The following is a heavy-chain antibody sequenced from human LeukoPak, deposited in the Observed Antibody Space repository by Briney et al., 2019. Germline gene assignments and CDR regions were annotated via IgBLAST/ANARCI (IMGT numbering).Heavy chain of an antibody. J-gene: IGHJ4*02. V-gene: IGHV3-7*01. D-gene: IGHD6-13*01. Sequence: GGSLRLSCAASGFTFSNYWMSWVRQAPGRGLEWVANIKQRGIETYYVDSVKGRFTVSRDDAKNSVYLQMNSLRAEDSAVYYCARPSDGNTWYYFEYWGRGTMVTVSS. CDR3: ARPSDGNTWYYFEY. CDR2: IKQRGIET. CDR1: GFTFSNYW.